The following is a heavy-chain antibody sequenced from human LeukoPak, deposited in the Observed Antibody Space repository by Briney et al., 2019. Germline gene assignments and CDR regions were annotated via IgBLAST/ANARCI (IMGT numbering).Heavy chain of an antibody. CDR3: AKGAHVLLWFGELLPTDY. V-gene: IGHV3-23*01. D-gene: IGHD3-10*01. J-gene: IGHJ4*02. Sequence: AGGSLRLSCAASGFTFSSYAMSWVRQAPGKGLEWVPAISGSGGSTYYADSVKGRFTISRDNSKNTLYLQMNSLRAEDTAVYYCAKGAHVLLWFGELLPTDYWGQGTLVTVSS. CDR2: ISGSGGST. CDR1: GFTFSSYA.